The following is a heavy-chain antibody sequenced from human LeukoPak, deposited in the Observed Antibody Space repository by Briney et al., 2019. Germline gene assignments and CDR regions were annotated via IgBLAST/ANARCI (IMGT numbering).Heavy chain of an antibody. CDR3: ARDYDSSGYYSLYYYYYYMDV. Sequence: ASVKVSCKASGYTFTSYDINWVRQATGQGLEWMGWMNPNSGNTGYAQKFQGRVTMTRNTSISTAYMELSSLRSEDTAVYYCARDYDSSGYYSLYYYYYYMDVWGKGTTVTVSS. D-gene: IGHD3-22*01. V-gene: IGHV1-8*01. CDR2: MNPNSGNT. CDR1: GYTFTSYD. J-gene: IGHJ6*03.